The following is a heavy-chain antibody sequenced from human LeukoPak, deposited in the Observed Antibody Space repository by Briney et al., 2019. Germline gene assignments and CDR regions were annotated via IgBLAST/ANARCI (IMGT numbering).Heavy chain of an antibody. CDR1: GGTFSSYA. V-gene: IGHV1-69*06. J-gene: IGHJ5*02. D-gene: IGHD2-15*01. CDR3: ARGVGGYCSGGSCYSGPNWFDP. CDR2: IIPIFGTA. Sequence: GASVKVSCKASGGTFSSYAISWVRQAPGQGLEWMGGIIPIFGTANYAQKFRGRVTITADKSTRTAYMELSSLRSEDTAVYYCARGVGGYCSGGSCYSGPNWFDPWGQGTLVTVSS.